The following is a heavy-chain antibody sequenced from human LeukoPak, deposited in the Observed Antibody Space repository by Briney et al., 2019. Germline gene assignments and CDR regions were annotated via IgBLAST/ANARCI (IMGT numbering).Heavy chain of an antibody. Sequence: PSETLSLTCTVSGGSISGYYWSWIRQPPGKGLEWIGYIYSSGSTNYNPSLKSRVTMSLDTSKNHFSLRLSSVTAADTAIYYCARQAYCSSTRCNPFDHWGQGALVTVSS. J-gene: IGHJ4*02. CDR1: GGSISGYY. D-gene: IGHD2-2*01. CDR2: IYSSGST. CDR3: ARQAYCSSTRCNPFDH. V-gene: IGHV4-59*08.